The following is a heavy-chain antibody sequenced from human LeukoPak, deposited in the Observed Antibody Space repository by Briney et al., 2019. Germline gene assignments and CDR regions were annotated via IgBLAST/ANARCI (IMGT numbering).Heavy chain of an antibody. CDR2: IYYSGST. J-gene: IGHJ4*02. V-gene: IGHV4-59*01. Sequence: PSETLSLTCTVSGGSISSYYWSWIRQPPGKGLEWIGYIYYSGSTNYNPSLKSRVTISVDTSKNQFSLKLSSVTAADTAVYYCAGLRRLWFGELSDTDYWGQGTLVTVSS. D-gene: IGHD3-10*01. CDR1: GGSISSYY. CDR3: AGLRRLWFGELSDTDY.